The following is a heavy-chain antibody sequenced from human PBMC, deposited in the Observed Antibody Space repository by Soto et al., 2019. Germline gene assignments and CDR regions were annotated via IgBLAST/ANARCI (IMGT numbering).Heavy chain of an antibody. J-gene: IGHJ5*02. D-gene: IGHD1-26*01. CDR3: ARAIVGPTTTGWLDP. CDR1: GGPFSRYA. V-gene: IGHV1-69*13. Sequence: GGSVKVSFKASGGPFSRYAISLVRQAPGQGLEWMGGIIPIFGTANYAQKFQGRVTITADESTSTAYMELSSLRFEDTAVYYCARAIVGPTTTGWLDPWGQGTMVTVSS. CDR2: IIPIFGTA.